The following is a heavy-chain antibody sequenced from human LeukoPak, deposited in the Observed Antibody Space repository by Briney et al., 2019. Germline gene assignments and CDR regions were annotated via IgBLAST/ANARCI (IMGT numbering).Heavy chain of an antibody. J-gene: IGHJ5*02. CDR2: IYYSGST. CDR1: GGSIRSSSYY. V-gene: IGHV4-39*07. D-gene: IGHD3-3*01. CDR3: ARVQHYDFWSGYGSNWFDP. Sequence: TETLSLTCTVSGGSIRSSSYYWGWIRQPPGKGLEWIGSIYYSGSTYYNPSLKSRVTISVDTSKNQFSLKLSSVTAADTAVYYCARVQHYDFWSGYGSNWFDPWGQGTLVTVSS.